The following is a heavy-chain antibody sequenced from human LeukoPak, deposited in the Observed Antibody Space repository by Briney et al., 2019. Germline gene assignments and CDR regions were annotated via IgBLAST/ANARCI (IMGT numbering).Heavy chain of an antibody. J-gene: IGHJ4*02. CDR3: AREYYYGSGSYYY. V-gene: IGHV3-21*01. D-gene: IGHD3-10*01. CDR1: GFTFSSYS. CDR2: ISSSSSYI. Sequence: PGGSLRLSCAASGFTFSSYSMNWVRQAPGKGLEWVSSISSSSSYINYADSVKGRFTISRDNAKNSLYPQMNSLRAEDTAVYYCAREYYYGSGSYYYWGQGTLVTVSS.